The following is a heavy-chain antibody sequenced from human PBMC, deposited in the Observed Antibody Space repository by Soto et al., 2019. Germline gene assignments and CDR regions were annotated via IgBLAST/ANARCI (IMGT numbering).Heavy chain of an antibody. CDR3: ARDDGTISAAVTLDS. Sequence: QVQLVQSGPEVKRPGASVRISCRTAGYSFKNYAIHWVRQAPGKKLEWMGWSNEGSGNTRYSHKFQGRLPIARDTSASPSYLDLRSLASEDTAVYFCARDDGTISAAVTLDSWGPGTLVTVSS. J-gene: IGHJ4*02. CDR1: GYSFKNYA. D-gene: IGHD3-3*02. CDR2: SNEGSGNT. V-gene: IGHV1-3*01.